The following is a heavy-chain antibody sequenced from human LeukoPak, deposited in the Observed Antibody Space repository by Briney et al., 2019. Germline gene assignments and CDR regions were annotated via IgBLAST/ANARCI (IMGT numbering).Heavy chain of an antibody. V-gene: IGHV4-59*01. Sequence: SGTLSLTCTVSGGSISSYYWSWIRQPPGKGLEWIGYIYYSGSTNYNPSLKSRVTISVDTSKNQFSLKLSSVTAADTAVYYCARDLPYYGSGDAFDIWGQGTMVTVSS. CDR2: IYYSGST. CDR1: GGSISSYY. CDR3: ARDLPYYGSGDAFDI. J-gene: IGHJ3*02. D-gene: IGHD3-10*01.